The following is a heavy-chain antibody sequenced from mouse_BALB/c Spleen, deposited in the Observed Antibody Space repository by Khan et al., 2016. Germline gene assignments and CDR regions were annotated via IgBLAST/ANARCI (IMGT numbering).Heavy chain of an antibody. D-gene: IGHD2-1*01. CDR2: IDPENGNT. Sequence: VQLQQSGAELVRPGASVKLSCKASGFNIKDNFIHWVKQRPEQGLECIGWIDPENGNTIYAPKFQGRASITADTSSNTAYLQLSSLTSEDTVVYYCARGDYGNYAAYWGQGALVTVSA. V-gene: IGHV14-1*02. CDR1: GFNIKDNF. CDR3: ARGDYGNYAAY. J-gene: IGHJ3*01.